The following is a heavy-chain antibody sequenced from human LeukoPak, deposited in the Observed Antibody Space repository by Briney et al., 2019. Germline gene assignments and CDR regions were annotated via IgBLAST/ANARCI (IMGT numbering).Heavy chain of an antibody. Sequence: PSETLSLTCNFSSDSMTYIFWSWIRQPAGKGLEWIGRIYSSGSAHYNPSLKSRVTMSVDTSKNQFSLNLSSVTAADTAVYYCARVSSLIAVARRTLGYFDLWGRGTLVTVSS. CDR3: ARVSSLIAVARRTLGYFDL. V-gene: IGHV4-4*07. CDR1: SDSMTYIF. CDR2: IYSSGSA. D-gene: IGHD6-19*01. J-gene: IGHJ2*01.